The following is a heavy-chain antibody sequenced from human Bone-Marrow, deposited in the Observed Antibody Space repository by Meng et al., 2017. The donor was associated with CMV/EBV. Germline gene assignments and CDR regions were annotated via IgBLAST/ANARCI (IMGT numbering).Heavy chain of an antibody. D-gene: IGHD1-7*01. V-gene: IGHV4-38-2*02. CDR3: ATDHDWNYFDP. J-gene: IGHJ5*02. Sequence: SETLSLTCTVSGYSISSGYYWGWIRQPPGKGLEWIGSVYSSGSVFYNPSLKSRVTISLDSSRNQFSLKLSSMTAADTALYYCATDHDWNYFDPWGQGTLVTVSS. CDR2: VYSSGSV. CDR1: GYSISSGYY.